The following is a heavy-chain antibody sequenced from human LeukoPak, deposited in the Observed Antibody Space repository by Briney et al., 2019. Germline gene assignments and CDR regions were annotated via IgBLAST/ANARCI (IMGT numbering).Heavy chain of an antibody. D-gene: IGHD3-10*01. J-gene: IGHJ4*02. CDR2: INHSGST. V-gene: IGHV4-34*01. Sequence: PSETLSLTCAVYGGSFSGYYWSWIRQPPGKGLEWIGEINHSGSTNYNPSLKSRVTISVDTSKNQFSLKLSSVTAADTAVYYCARRKTTMVRGVIDYWGQGTLVTVSS. CDR3: ARRKTTMVRGVIDY. CDR1: GGSFSGYY.